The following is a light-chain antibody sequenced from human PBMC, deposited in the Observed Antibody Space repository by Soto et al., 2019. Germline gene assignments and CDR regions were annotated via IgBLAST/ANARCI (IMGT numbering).Light chain of an antibody. J-gene: IGKJ3*01. CDR3: LQYDGSLFT. CDR1: QSLSSSL. V-gene: IGKV3-20*01. Sequence: EIILTQSPDTLSLSPGERATLSCRASQSLSSSLLAWYQQKPGQAPRPLIYGASSRASGIPDRFSGAGSGTEFTLTISRLEPEDFAVYYCLQYDGSLFTFGPGTRVDVK. CDR2: GAS.